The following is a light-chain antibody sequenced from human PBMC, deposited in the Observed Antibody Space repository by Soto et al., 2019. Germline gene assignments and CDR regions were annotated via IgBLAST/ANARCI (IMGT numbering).Light chain of an antibody. CDR3: QPYGTLPPT. J-gene: IGKJ1*01. Sequence: EVVLTQSPGTLSLSPGERATLSCRASQSVTSTYLAWYQQRPGQSPRLLIYAAYSRATGIPDRFRGSGSGKEFTLTISRLEPEDIGGYYCQPYGTLPPTFGQGNKVEIK. CDR1: QSVTSTY. CDR2: AAY. V-gene: IGKV3-20*01.